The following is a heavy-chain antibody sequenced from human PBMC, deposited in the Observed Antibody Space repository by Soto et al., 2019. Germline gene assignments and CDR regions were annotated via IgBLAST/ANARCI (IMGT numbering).Heavy chain of an antibody. D-gene: IGHD6-19*01. CDR2: ISSSGTSA. Sequence: QVQLEESGGGLVKPGGSLRLSCAASGFTFSAVYMSWIRQAPNKALEYISYISSSGTSANYADSVKGRFTISRDNAKDSLYLKRNSLRAEDTAVYYCARDRGAVTGQYFDYWGQGALVTVSS. V-gene: IGHV3-11*05. J-gene: IGHJ4*02. CDR3: ARDRGAVTGQYFDY. CDR1: GFTFSAVY.